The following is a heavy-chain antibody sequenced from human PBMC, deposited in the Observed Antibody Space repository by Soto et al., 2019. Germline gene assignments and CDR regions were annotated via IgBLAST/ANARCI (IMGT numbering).Heavy chain of an antibody. CDR1: GYTFTSYY. Sequence: ASVKVSCKASGYTFTSYYMHWVRQAPGQGLEWMGIINPSGGSASYAQKFQGRVTMTRDTSTSTAYMELSSLRSEDTAVYYCARGAAAAGKEDWFDPWGQGTLVTVSS. D-gene: IGHD6-13*01. CDR3: ARGAAAAGKEDWFDP. CDR2: INPSGGSA. J-gene: IGHJ5*02. V-gene: IGHV1-46*01.